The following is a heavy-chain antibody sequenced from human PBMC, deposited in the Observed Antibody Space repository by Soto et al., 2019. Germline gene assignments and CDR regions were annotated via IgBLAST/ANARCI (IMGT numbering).Heavy chain of an antibody. D-gene: IGHD5-12*01. V-gene: IGHV1-69*06. CDR2: IIPMFGTT. Sequence: ASVKVSCKASGGTFSSYTISWVRQAPGEGLEWMGGIIPMFGTTRYAQKFQGGVTITADKSTNTAYMELSSLRSEDTAVYYCARGGDGYNQAYKFYFDYWGQGTLVTVSS. J-gene: IGHJ4*02. CDR1: GGTFSSYT. CDR3: ARGGDGYNQAYKFYFDY.